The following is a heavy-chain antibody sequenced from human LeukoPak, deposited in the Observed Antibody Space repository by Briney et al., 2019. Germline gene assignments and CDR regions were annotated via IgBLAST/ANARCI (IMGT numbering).Heavy chain of an antibody. Sequence: GGSLRLSCAASGFTFSNYAMSWVRQAPGRGLEWVSTISGSGANTYYADSVKGRFTISRDNSKNILYLQMNSLRADDTAIYYCAKGRAIEVVAAFNYWGQGTVVTASS. V-gene: IGHV3-23*01. J-gene: IGHJ4*02. CDR2: ISGSGANT. CDR1: GFTFSNYA. D-gene: IGHD2-15*01. CDR3: AKGRAIEVVAAFNY.